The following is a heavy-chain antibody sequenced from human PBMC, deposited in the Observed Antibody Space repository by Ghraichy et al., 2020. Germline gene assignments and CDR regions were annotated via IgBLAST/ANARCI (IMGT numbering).Heavy chain of an antibody. CDR2: ISGHNGIT. J-gene: IGHJ4*02. CDR3: AKSESVAGLDY. CDR1: GYTFTSNG. D-gene: IGHD6-19*01. V-gene: IGHV1-18*04. Sequence: ASVKVSCKTSGYTFTSNGISWVRQAPGQGLEWMGWISGHNGITNYAQKLQGRVTMTTDSSTNTAYMELRSLRSDDTAVYYCAKSESVAGLDYWGQGTLVTVSS.